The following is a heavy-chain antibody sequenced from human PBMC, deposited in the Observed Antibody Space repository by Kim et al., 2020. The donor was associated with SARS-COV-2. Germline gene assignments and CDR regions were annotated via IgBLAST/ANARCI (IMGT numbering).Heavy chain of an antibody. CDR2: IYWDDDK. Sequence: SGPTLVNPTQTLTLTCTFSGFSLSTSGLGVGWIRQPPGKALEWLALIYWDDDKRYSPSLKSRLTITKDTSKNQVVLTMTNMDPVDTATYYCARRGIAVAGPYFDYWGQGTLVTVSS. CDR1: GFSLSTSGLG. D-gene: IGHD6-19*01. V-gene: IGHV2-5*02. J-gene: IGHJ4*02. CDR3: ARRGIAVAGPYFDY.